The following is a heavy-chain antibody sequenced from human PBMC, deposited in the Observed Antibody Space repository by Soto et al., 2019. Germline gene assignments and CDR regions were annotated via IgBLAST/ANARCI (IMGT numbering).Heavy chain of an antibody. CDR1: GYSFTSYW. CDR2: IYLGDSDT. V-gene: IGHV5-51*01. CDR3: AHSSRSYYFDY. D-gene: IGHD5-18*01. J-gene: IGHJ4*02. Sequence: SCKGSGYSFTSYWIGWVRQMPGKGLEWMGIIYLGDSDTRYSPSFQGQVTISADKSISTAYLQWSSLKASDTAMYYCAHSSRSYYFDYWGQGTLVTVSS.